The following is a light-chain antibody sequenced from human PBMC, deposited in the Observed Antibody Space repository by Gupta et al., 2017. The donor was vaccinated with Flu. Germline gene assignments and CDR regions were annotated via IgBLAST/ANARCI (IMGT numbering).Light chain of an antibody. CDR1: QSINKY. CDR3: QQSYSTPYT. Sequence: DIQMTQSPSSLSAFVGDRVTITCRTSQSINKYLNWYQQKPGKAPKILIYTSSSLQSGVPSRFSGSGTGTAFALTINSLQPEDFATYYCQQSYSTPYTFGQGTRLEIK. V-gene: IGKV1-39*01. J-gene: IGKJ5*01. CDR2: TSS.